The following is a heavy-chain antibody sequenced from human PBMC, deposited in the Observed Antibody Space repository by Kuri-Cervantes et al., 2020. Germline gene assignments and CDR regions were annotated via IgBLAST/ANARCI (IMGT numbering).Heavy chain of an antibody. J-gene: IGHJ4*02. Sequence: GGSLRLSCAASGFTFSSYSMNWVRQAPGKGLEWVSSISSSSSYIYYADSVKGRFSISRDNSNNMVYLQMNRLRAEDTAVYYCARGRGNMWQTYFYFDQWGQGTLVTVSS. V-gene: IGHV3-21*01. CDR3: ARGRGNMWQTYFYFDQ. CDR1: GFTFSSYS. CDR2: ISSSSSYI. D-gene: IGHD2/OR15-2a*01.